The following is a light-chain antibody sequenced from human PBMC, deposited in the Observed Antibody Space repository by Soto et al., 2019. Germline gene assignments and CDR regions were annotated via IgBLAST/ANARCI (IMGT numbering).Light chain of an antibody. V-gene: IGKV1-5*03. CDR1: QSISDS. CDR2: EAS. Sequence: DIQMTQSPSTLSASVGDRVTITCRASQSISDSLAWYQQKPGKAPKLLIYEASSLKSGVPSRFSGSRSGTEDTLTISSLQPDDFATYYCQQYSGYWTFGQGTKVEIK. CDR3: QQYSGYWT. J-gene: IGKJ1*01.